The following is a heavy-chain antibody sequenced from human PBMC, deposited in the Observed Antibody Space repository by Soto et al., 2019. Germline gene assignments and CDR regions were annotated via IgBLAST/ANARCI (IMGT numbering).Heavy chain of an antibody. CDR1: GGTFSSYA. Sequence: AVKVSCKASGGTFSSYAISWVRQAPGQGLEWMGGIIPIFGTANYAQKFQGRVTITADESTSTAYMELSSLRSEDTAVYYCARGYCSGGRCYDFGYWGQGTLVTVSS. D-gene: IGHD2-15*01. CDR2: IIPIFGTA. J-gene: IGHJ4*02. V-gene: IGHV1-69*13. CDR3: ARGYCSGGRCYDFGY.